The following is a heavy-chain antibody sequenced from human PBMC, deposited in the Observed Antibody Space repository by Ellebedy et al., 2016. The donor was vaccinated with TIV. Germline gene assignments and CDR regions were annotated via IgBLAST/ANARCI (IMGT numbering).Heavy chain of an antibody. CDR1: GGSISSSSYY. V-gene: IGHV4-39*07. Sequence: SETLSLXCTVSGGSISSSSYYWGWIRQPPGKGLEWIGEINHSGSTNYNPSLKSRVTISVDTSKNQFSLKLSSVTAADTAVYYCARTTVTYYGMDVWGQGTTVTVSS. CDR2: INHSGST. CDR3: ARTTVTYYGMDV. D-gene: IGHD4-17*01. J-gene: IGHJ6*02.